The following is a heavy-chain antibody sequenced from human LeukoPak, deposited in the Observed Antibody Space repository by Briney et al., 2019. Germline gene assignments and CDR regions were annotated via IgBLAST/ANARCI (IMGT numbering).Heavy chain of an antibody. CDR2: ISGSGGST. CDR3: AKDRGSSKYYFDY. CDR1: GFTFSSHA. D-gene: IGHD1-26*01. J-gene: IGHJ4*02. V-gene: IGHV3-23*01. Sequence: PGGSLRLSCAASGFTFSSHAMSWVRQAPGKGLEWVSAISGSGGSTYYTDSVKGRFTISRDNSKNTLYLQMNSLRAEDTAVYYCAKDRGSSKYYFDYWGQGTLVTVSS.